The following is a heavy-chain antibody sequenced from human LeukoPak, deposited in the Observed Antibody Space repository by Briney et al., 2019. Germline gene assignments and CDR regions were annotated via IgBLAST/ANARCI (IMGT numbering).Heavy chain of an antibody. J-gene: IGHJ3*02. CDR3: ARDLNGYCSSTSCPAFDI. Sequence: SQTLSLTCTVSGGSISSGGYYWSWIRQPPGKGLEWIGYIYHSGSTYYNPSLKSRVTISVDRSKNQFSLKLSSVTAADTAVYYCARDLNGYCSSTSCPAFDIWGQGTMVTVSS. D-gene: IGHD2-2*03. CDR2: IYHSGST. CDR1: GGSISSGGYY. V-gene: IGHV4-30-2*01.